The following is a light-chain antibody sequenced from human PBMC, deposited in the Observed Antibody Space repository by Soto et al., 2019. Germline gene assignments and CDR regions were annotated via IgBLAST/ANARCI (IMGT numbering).Light chain of an antibody. CDR1: SSDVGSSNL. J-gene: IGLJ3*02. V-gene: IGLV2-23*01. CDR2: EGS. Sequence: QSVLTEPASVSGSPGQSISISCTGTSSDVGSSNLVSWYQQHPGTAPKLVMYEGSERPSGVSNRFSGSKSGNTASLTISGLQAEYVADYYCRSYAGYGTWVFGGGTKLTVL. CDR3: RSYAGYGTWV.